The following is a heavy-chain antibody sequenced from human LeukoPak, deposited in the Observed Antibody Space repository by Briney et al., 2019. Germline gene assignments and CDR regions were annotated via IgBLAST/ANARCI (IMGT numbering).Heavy chain of an antibody. Sequence: ASVRVSCKASGYTFTRYYMHWVRQAPGQGLEWRGWINPNSGGTNYAQKCQGWVTMTRDTSISTAYLQWSSLKASDTAMYYCARHSGDGYNRPFDYSGQRTLVTASP. J-gene: IGHJ4*02. V-gene: IGHV1-2*04. D-gene: IGHD5-24*01. CDR1: GYTFTRYY. CDR2: INPNSGGT. CDR3: ARHSGDGYNRPFDY.